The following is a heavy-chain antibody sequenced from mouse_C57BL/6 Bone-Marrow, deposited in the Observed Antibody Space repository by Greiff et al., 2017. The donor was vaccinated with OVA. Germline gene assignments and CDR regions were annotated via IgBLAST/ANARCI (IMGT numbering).Heavy chain of an antibody. CDR3: VRQRYDYDVEDFDY. D-gene: IGHD2-4*01. CDR1: GFSFNTYA. CDR2: IRSKSNNYAT. Sequence: DAGGGLVQPKGSLKLSCAASGFSFNTYAMNWVRQAPGKGLEWVARIRSKSNNYATYYADSVKDRFTISRDDSESMLYLQMNNLKTEDTAMYYCVRQRYDYDVEDFDYWGQGTTLTVSS. J-gene: IGHJ2*01. V-gene: IGHV10-1*01.